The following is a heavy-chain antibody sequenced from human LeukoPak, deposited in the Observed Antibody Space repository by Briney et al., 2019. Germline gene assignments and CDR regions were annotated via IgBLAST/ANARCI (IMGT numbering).Heavy chain of an antibody. J-gene: IGHJ5*02. D-gene: IGHD3-16*01. CDR1: GFTFSSQW. Sequence: ETGRSLRLSCAASGFTFSSQWMSWVRQAPGKGLEWVANIKEDGSEKSYVDSVKGRFTISRDNAKNSPYLQMNSLRAEDTAVYYCARAFSWGQGTLVTVSS. V-gene: IGHV3-7*01. CDR2: IKEDGSEK. CDR3: ARAFS.